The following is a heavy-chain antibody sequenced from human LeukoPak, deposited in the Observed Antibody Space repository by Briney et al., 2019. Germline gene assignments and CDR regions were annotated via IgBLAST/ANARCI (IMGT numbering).Heavy chain of an antibody. V-gene: IGHV1-18*01. J-gene: IGHJ6*03. CDR1: GYTFTSYA. Sequence: GASVKVSCKASGYTFTSYAMHWVRQAPGQGLEWMGWISAYNGNTNYARKLQGRVTMTTDTSTSTAYMELRSLRSDDTAVYYCARVPYSYGYYYMDVWGKGTTVTVSS. CDR2: ISAYNGNT. CDR3: ARVPYSYGYYYMDV. D-gene: IGHD5-18*01.